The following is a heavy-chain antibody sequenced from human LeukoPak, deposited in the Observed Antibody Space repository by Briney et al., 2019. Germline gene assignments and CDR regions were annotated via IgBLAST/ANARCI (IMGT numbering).Heavy chain of an antibody. CDR2: ISYDGSNK. CDR1: GFTFSSYG. V-gene: IGHV3-30*03. D-gene: IGHD3-3*01. Sequence: PGRSLRLSCAASGFTFSSYGMHWVRQAPGKGLEWVAVISYDGSNKYYTDSVKGRFTISRDNAKNSLYLQMNSLRAEDTAVYYCARDLSPLEWSSGWFDPWGQGTLVTVSS. J-gene: IGHJ5*02. CDR3: ARDLSPLEWSSGWFDP.